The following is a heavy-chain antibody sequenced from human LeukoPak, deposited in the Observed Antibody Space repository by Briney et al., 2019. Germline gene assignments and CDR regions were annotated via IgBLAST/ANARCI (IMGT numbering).Heavy chain of an antibody. Sequence: SETLSLTCTVSGGSISSYYWSWIRQPAGKGLEWIGRIYTSGSTNYNPSLKSRVTMSVDTSKNQFSLKLSSVTAADTAAYYCARDPGYYGSGSFDPWGQGTLVTVSS. J-gene: IGHJ5*02. CDR2: IYTSGST. D-gene: IGHD3-10*01. V-gene: IGHV4-4*07. CDR3: ARDPGYYGSGSFDP. CDR1: GGSISSYY.